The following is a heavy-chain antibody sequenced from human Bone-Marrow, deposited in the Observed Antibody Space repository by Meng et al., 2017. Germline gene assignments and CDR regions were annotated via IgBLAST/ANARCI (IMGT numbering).Heavy chain of an antibody. D-gene: IGHD4-23*01. J-gene: IGHJ4*02. V-gene: IGHV1-69*06. CDR2: IIPIFGTA. Sequence: SVKVSCKASGGTFSSYTISWVRQAPGQGLEWMGGIIPIFGTANYAQKFQGRVTITADKSTSTAYMELSSLRSEDTAVYYCARGGEDYGGNRAPLRDWGQGTLVTVSS. CDR1: GGTFSSYT. CDR3: ARGGEDYGGNRAPLRD.